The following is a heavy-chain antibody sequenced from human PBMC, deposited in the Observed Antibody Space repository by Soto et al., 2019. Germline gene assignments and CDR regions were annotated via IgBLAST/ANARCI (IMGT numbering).Heavy chain of an antibody. CDR2: ISGSGST. J-gene: IGHJ6*03. CDR3: AKALRFTFTTGYYMDV. D-gene: IGHD3-16*01. CDR1: GFTVSSYA. V-gene: IGHV3-23*01. Sequence: EVQLLESGGGLVQPGGSLRLSCAASGFTVSSYAMSWVRQAPGKGLEWVSVISGSGSTYSADSVKGRFTISRDSSKNTVYLQMNSLRAEDTAVYYCAKALRFTFTTGYYMDVWGRGTPVTVSS.